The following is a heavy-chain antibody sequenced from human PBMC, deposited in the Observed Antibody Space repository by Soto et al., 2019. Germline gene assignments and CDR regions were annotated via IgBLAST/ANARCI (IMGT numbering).Heavy chain of an antibody. V-gene: IGHV1-69*01. CDR3: ARGSSVARSGGSPNDC. CDR2: IIPILGAA. Sequence: QVQLVQSGAEVQKPGSSVKVSCKTFGGSFRRYAITWVRQAPGQGLEWMGGIIPILGAANYAQKFQGRVTISADESTNTAYMEMTSLTSVDSAVYYCARGSSVARSGGSPNDCWGQGTLVTVSS. J-gene: IGHJ4*02. D-gene: IGHD2-15*01. CDR1: GGSFRRYA.